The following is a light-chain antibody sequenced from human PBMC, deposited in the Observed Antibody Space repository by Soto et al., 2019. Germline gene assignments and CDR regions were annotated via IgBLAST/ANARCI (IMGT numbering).Light chain of an antibody. CDR3: QHFDNLPFP. J-gene: IGKJ3*01. V-gene: IGKV1-33*01. Sequence: DIQMTQSPSSLSASIGDRVTSTCQASQDISHFLNWFQQKPGKAPKLLIYDASNLETVVPSRFSGSGSVTDFTFTISSLQPEDVAPYCCQHFDNLPFPFGPGTKVDIK. CDR1: QDISHF. CDR2: DAS.